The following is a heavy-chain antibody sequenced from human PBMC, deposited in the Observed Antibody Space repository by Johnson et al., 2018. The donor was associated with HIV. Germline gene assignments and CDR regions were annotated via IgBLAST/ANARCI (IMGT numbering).Heavy chain of an antibody. Sequence: QVQLVESGGGLVKPGGSLRLSCAASGFTFSDYYISWIRQAPGKGLEWVSYISSSGNTIYYADFVKGRFTISRDNSKNTLYLQTNSLRSDDMAVYYCARDREYGLAWGWAFDIWGQGTMVTVSS. J-gene: IGHJ3*02. CDR2: ISSSGNTI. CDR3: ARDREYGLAWGWAFDI. CDR1: GFTFSDYY. D-gene: IGHD6-19*01. V-gene: IGHV3-11*04.